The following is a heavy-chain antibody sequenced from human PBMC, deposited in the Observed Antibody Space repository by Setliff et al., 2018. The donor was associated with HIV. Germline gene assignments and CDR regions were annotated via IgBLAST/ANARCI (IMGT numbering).Heavy chain of an antibody. V-gene: IGHV4-39*01. CDR1: GASISNSNSY. J-gene: IGHJ3*02. CDR3: ARPNSSGWYPGAFDI. Sequence: LSLTCTVYGASISNSNSYWGWIRQPPGKRLEWLGSIYYGGSTSYNPSLSSRLTISVDTSKNQVSLRLSSVTAADTAVYYCARPNSSGWYPGAFDIWGQGTMVTVSS. D-gene: IGHD6-19*01. CDR2: IYYGGST.